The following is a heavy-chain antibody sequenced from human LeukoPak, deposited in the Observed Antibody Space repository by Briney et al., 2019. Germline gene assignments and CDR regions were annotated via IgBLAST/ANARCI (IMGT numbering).Heavy chain of an antibody. CDR1: GFTFSDYY. CDR3: ARDKWELLLFDY. CDR2: ISSSSSYT. D-gene: IGHD1-26*01. Sequence: GGFLRLSCAASGFTFSDYYMSWIRQAPGKGLEWVSYISSSSSYTNYADSVKGRFTISRDNAKNSLYLQMNSLRAEGTAVYYCARDKWELLLFDYWGQGTLVTVSS. V-gene: IGHV3-11*06. J-gene: IGHJ4*02.